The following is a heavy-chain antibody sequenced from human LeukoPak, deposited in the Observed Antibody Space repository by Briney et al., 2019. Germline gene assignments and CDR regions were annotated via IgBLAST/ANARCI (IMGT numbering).Heavy chain of an antibody. J-gene: IGHJ6*03. CDR1: GFTFSSYW. D-gene: IGHD2-2*01. Sequence: GGSLRLSCAASGFTFSSYWMSWARQSPGKGLEWVANIYLDGSRAYYVDSVKGRFTISRDNAKNSLFLQMNSLSAGDTAVYYCGRAGPVTKDHFIDVWGKGTTVTVSS. V-gene: IGHV3-7*01. CDR2: IYLDGSRA. CDR3: GRAGPVTKDHFIDV.